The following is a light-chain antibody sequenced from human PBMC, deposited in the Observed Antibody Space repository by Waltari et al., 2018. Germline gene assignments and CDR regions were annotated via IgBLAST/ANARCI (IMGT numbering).Light chain of an antibody. J-gene: IGKJ3*01. Sequence: DIQMTQSPSSLSASVGDRAIITCRASQGINNFLAWCQQKPGKAPTSLIYAASSLQSGVPSKFSGSGSGTDFTLTISSLQPEDFATYYCQQYNSYPITFGPGTKLEIK. CDR3: QQYNSYPIT. V-gene: IGKV1-16*02. CDR2: AAS. CDR1: QGINNF.